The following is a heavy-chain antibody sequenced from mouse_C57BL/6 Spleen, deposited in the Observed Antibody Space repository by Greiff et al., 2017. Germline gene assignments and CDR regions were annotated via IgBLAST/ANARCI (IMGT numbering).Heavy chain of an antibody. Sequence: VQLQQPGAELVMPGASVKLPCKASGYTFTSYWMHWVKQRPGQGLAWIGEIDPSDSYTNYNQKFKGKSTLTVDKSSSTAYMQLSSLTSEDSAVYYCARLEGAMDYWGQGTSVTVSS. CDR3: ARLEGAMDY. CDR1: GYTFTSYW. J-gene: IGHJ4*01. CDR2: IDPSDSYT. V-gene: IGHV1-69*01.